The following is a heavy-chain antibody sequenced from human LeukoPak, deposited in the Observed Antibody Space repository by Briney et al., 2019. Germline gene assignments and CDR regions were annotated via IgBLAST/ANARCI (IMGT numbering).Heavy chain of an antibody. V-gene: IGHV3-30*02. CDR1: GFTFSSYG. Sequence: GGSLRLSCAESGFTFSSYGMHWVRQAPGKWLEWVAFIRYDGSNKYYTDSVKGRFTISRDNSKNTLYLQMNSLRPEDTAVYYCAKESVWFGESNPFDYWGQGTLVTVSS. CDR2: IRYDGSNK. J-gene: IGHJ4*02. CDR3: AKESVWFGESNPFDY. D-gene: IGHD3-10*01.